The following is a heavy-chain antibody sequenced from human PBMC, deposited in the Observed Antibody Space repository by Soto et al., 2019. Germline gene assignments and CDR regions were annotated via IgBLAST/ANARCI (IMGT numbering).Heavy chain of an antibody. Sequence: SETLSLTCAVYGGSFSGYYWSWIRQPPGKGLEWIGEINHSGSTNYNPSLKSRVTMSVDTSKNQFSLKLTSVAAADTAVYYCAKLVVPTSSWFDPWGQGTLVTVSS. J-gene: IGHJ5*02. D-gene: IGHD2-21*01. CDR3: AKLVVPTSSWFDP. V-gene: IGHV4-34*01. CDR1: GGSFSGYY. CDR2: INHSGST.